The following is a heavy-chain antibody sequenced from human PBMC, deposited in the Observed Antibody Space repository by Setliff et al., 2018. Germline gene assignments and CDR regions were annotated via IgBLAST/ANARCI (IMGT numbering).Heavy chain of an antibody. Sequence: PGGSLRLSCVASEFTFSRYFMTWVRQAPGKGLEWIASISGSGGDTDSADSMKGRFTISRDNAKNSLFLQMDNLRAEDTAQYFCARDSSHFIRVLDSWGQGTLVTVS. J-gene: IGHJ4*02. V-gene: IGHV3-21*01. CDR1: EFTFSRYF. D-gene: IGHD3-10*01. CDR2: ISGSGGDT. CDR3: ARDSSHFIRVLDS.